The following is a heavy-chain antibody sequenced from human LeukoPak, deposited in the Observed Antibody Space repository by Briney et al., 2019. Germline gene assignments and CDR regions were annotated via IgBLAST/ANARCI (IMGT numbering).Heavy chain of an antibody. V-gene: IGHV1-46*01. J-gene: IGHJ4*02. CDR1: GYTFTSYF. CDR2: INPSGGST. D-gene: IGHD6-19*01. CDR3: ASTPGIAVAEPFDY. Sequence: ASVKVSCKASGYTFTSYFIHWVRQAPGQGLEWMGIINPSGGSTSYAQKFQGRVTMTRDTSPSTVYMELSSLRSEDTAVYYCASTPGIAVAEPFDYWGQGTLVTVSS.